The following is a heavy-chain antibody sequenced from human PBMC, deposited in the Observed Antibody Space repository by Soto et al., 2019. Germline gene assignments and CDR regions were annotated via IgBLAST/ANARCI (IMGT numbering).Heavy chain of an antibody. Sequence: SETLSLTCTVSGGSISSYYWNWIRQPPGKGLEWIGYIYYSGSTNYNPSLQSRVPVSVDTSKNQFSLKLSSVTAADTAMYYCARSVGISSWYGNWFDPWGQGTLVTVSS. CDR1: GGSISSYY. CDR3: ARSVGISSWYGNWFDP. V-gene: IGHV4-59*01. J-gene: IGHJ5*02. D-gene: IGHD6-13*01. CDR2: IYYSGST.